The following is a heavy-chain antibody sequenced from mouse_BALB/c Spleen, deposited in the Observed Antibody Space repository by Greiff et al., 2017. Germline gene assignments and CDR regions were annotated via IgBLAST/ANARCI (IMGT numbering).Heavy chain of an antibody. D-gene: IGHD1-3*01. CDR2: ISYDGSN. V-gene: IGHV3-6*01. Sequence: EVQLQESGPGLVKPSQSLSLTCSVTGYSITSGYYWNWIRQLPGNKLEWMGYISYDGSNNYNPSLKNRISITRDTSKNQFFLKLNSVTTEDTATYYWAREVGYYAMEYWGQGTSVTVSA. CDR1: GYSITSGYY. CDR3: AREVGYYAMEY. J-gene: IGHJ4*01.